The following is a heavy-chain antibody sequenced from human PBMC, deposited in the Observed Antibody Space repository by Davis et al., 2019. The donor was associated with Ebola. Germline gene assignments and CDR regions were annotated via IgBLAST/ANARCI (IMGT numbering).Heavy chain of an antibody. V-gene: IGHV3-49*03. CDR1: GFTFGDYA. CDR2: IRSKAYGGTT. D-gene: IGHD1-26*01. J-gene: IGHJ3*02. Sequence: GESLKISCTASGFTFGDYAMSWFRQAPGKGLEWVGFIRSKAYGGTTEYAASVKGRFTISRDDSKSIAYLQMNSLKTEDTAVYYCTSGGSYWAFDIWGQGTMVTVSS. CDR3: TSGGSYWAFDI.